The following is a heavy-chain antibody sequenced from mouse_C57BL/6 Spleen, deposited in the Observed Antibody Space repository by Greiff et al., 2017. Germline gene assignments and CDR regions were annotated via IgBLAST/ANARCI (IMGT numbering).Heavy chain of an antibody. V-gene: IGHV2-2*01. CDR2: IWSGGST. Sequence: VQLQQSGPGLVQPSQSLSITCTVSGFSLTSYGVHWVRQSPGKGLEWLGVIWSGGSTDYNAAFISRLSISKDNSKSQVFFKMNSLQADDTAIYYCARMGDYGGCAYWGQGTLVTVSA. CDR1: GFSLTSYG. D-gene: IGHD2-4*01. J-gene: IGHJ3*01. CDR3: ARMGDYGGCAY.